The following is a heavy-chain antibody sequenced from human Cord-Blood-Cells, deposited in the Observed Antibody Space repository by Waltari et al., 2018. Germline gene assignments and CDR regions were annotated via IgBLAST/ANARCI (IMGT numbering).Heavy chain of an antibody. CDR2: IIPILGIA. V-gene: IGHV1-69*02. CDR3: ARSEVQALPGY. Sequence: QVQLVQSGAEVKKPGSSVKVSCKASGGTFRSYTISWVRQAPGQGLEWMGRIIPILGIANYAQKFQGRVTITADKSTSTAYMELSSLRSEDTAVYYCARSEVQALPGYWGQGTLVTVSS. J-gene: IGHJ4*02. CDR1: GGTFRSYT. D-gene: IGHD3-10*01.